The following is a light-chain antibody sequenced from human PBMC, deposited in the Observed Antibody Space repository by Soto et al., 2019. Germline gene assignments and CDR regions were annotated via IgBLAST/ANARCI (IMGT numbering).Light chain of an antibody. Sequence: EIVLTQSPDTLSLSQGQRATLSCRASQSVSSGNLAWYQQKPGQAPRLLIYGTSNRATGIPDRFTGSGSGTDFTLTIIRLEREDFAVYYCQQYGTSPKTFGQGTKVDIK. V-gene: IGKV3-20*01. J-gene: IGKJ1*01. CDR1: QSVSSGN. CDR2: GTS. CDR3: QQYGTSPKT.